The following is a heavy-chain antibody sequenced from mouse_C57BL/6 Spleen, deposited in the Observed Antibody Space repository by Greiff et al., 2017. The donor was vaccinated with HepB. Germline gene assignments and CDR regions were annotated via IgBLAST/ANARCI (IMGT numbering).Heavy chain of an antibody. Sequence: DVKLQESGPGLVKPSQSLSLTCSVTGYSITSGYYWNWIRQFPGNKLEWMGYISYDGSNNYNPSLKNRISITRDTSKNQFFLKLNSVTTEDTATYYGARAGDPFYPMDYWGQGTSVTVSS. CDR3: ARAGDPFYPMDY. CDR2: ISYDGSN. D-gene: IGHD3-3*01. V-gene: IGHV3-6*01. CDR1: GYSITSGYY. J-gene: IGHJ4*01.